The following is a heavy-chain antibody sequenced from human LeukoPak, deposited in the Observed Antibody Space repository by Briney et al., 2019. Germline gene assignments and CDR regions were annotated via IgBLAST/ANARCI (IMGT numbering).Heavy chain of an antibody. V-gene: IGHV4-4*07. CDR1: GDSISGGSISSYY. CDR3: ARGAPSDY. J-gene: IGHJ4*02. Sequence: PSETLSLTCTVSGDSISGGSISSYYWSWVRQPAGKGLEWTGRIYTSGTTNYNPSLKSRVTMSVDTSKNQFSLKLNSVTAADTAVYYCARGAPSDYWGQGTLVTVSS. CDR2: IYTSGTT.